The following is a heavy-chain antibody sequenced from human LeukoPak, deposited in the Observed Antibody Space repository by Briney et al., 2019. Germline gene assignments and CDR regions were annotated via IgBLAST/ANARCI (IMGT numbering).Heavy chain of an antibody. D-gene: IGHD3-10*01. Sequence: ASVKVSCKASGYTFTSYGISWLRQAPGQGLEWMGWINPNSGGTNYAQKFQGRVTMTRDTSISTAYMELSRLRSDDTAVYYCASRGVLPSDFDYWGQGTLVTVSS. CDR1: GYTFTSYG. J-gene: IGHJ4*02. CDR3: ASRGVLPSDFDY. CDR2: INPNSGGT. V-gene: IGHV1-2*02.